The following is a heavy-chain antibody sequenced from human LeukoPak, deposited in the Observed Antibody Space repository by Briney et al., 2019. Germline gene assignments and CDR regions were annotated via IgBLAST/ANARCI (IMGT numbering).Heavy chain of an antibody. D-gene: IGHD3-3*01. CDR3: AKVRFLEWLPDY. CDR2: IWYDGSNK. J-gene: IGHJ4*02. Sequence: GGSLRLSCAASGFTFSSYGVHWVRQAPGKGLEWVAVIWYDGSNKYYADSVKGRFTISRDNSKNTLYLQMNSLRAEDTAVYYCAKVRFLEWLPDYWGQGTLVTVSS. CDR1: GFTFSSYG. V-gene: IGHV3-30*02.